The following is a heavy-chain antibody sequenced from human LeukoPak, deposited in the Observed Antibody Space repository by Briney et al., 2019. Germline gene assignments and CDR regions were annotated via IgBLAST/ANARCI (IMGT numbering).Heavy chain of an antibody. CDR3: ARHGGFASPLGY. CDR1: GGSINSYY. J-gene: IGHJ4*02. D-gene: IGHD3-16*01. V-gene: IGHV4-59*08. CDR2: ISYSGST. Sequence: SETLSLTCTVSGGSINSYYWSWIRQPPGKGLEWIGYISYSGSTSYNPSLKSRVTISVDTSKDQFSLTLTTVTAADTAVYYCARHGGFASPLGYWGQGTLVTVSS.